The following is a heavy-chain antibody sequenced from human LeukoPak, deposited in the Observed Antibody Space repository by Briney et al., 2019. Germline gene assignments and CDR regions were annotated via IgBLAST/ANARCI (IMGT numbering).Heavy chain of an antibody. J-gene: IGHJ4*02. Sequence: SETLSLTCAVYGGSFSGYYWSWIRQPPVKGLEWIGEINHSGSTNYNPSLKSRVTISVDTSKNQFSLKLSSVTAADTAVYYCARGVNKLYYDVWSGYDYWGQGTLVTVSS. CDR2: INHSGST. V-gene: IGHV4-34*01. D-gene: IGHD3-3*01. CDR3: ARGVNKLYYDVWSGYDY. CDR1: GGSFSGYY.